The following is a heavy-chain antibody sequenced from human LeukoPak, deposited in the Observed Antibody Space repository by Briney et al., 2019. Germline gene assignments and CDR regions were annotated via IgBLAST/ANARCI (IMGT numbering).Heavy chain of an antibody. D-gene: IGHD5-18*01. CDR1: GYSFTSYW. V-gene: IGHV5-51*01. CDR3: VVQLWLYSGWFDP. J-gene: IGHJ5*02. Sequence: VESLKISCKGSGYSFTSYWIGWVRQMPGRGLEWMGIIYPGDSDTRYSPSFQGQVTISADKSISTAYLQWSSLKASDTAMYYCVVQLWLYSGWFDPWGQGTLVTVSS. CDR2: IYPGDSDT.